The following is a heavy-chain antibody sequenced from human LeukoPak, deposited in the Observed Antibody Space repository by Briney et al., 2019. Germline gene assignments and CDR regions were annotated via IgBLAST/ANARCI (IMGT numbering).Heavy chain of an antibody. CDR3: ARDWMVRGLNTFDI. CDR1: GYSISSGYY. D-gene: IGHD3-10*01. CDR2: IYHSGST. J-gene: IGHJ3*02. V-gene: IGHV4-38-2*02. Sequence: PSETLSLTCTVSGYSISSGYYWGWIRQPPGKGLEWIGSIYHSGSTYYNPSLKSRVTISVDTSKNQFSLKLSSVTAADTAVYYCARDWMVRGLNTFDIWGQGTMVTVSS.